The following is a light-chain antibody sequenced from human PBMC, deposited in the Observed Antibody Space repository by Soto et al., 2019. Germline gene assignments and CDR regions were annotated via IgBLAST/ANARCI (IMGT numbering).Light chain of an antibody. CDR2: GAS. Sequence: EIVLTQAPGTLSLSPGERATLSCKASQSVSSSNIACYQQKHGQDPRLLLYGASSRATGITDRFSGGRSWTEFSLIISRLEHADYAVDYCQQYDSSPLTFGGGTKVDIK. CDR3: QQYDSSPLT. V-gene: IGKV3-20*01. CDR1: QSVSSSN. J-gene: IGKJ4*01.